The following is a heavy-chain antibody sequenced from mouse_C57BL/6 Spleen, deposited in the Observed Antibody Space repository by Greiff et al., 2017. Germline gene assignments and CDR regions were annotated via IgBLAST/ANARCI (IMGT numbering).Heavy chain of an antibody. D-gene: IGHD2-4*01. CDR1: GYTFTAYH. Sequence: EVQLHQSGPELVKPGASVKIPCKASGYTFTAYHMDWVKQSHGKSLEWIGDINPNNGGTISNQKFKGKATLTVDTSSSTAYMELRSLTDEDTAVYYCARREIDYDLYYAKDYGGQGTSVTVSS. J-gene: IGHJ4*01. CDR3: ARREIDYDLYYAKDY. CDR2: INPNNGGT. V-gene: IGHV1-18*01.